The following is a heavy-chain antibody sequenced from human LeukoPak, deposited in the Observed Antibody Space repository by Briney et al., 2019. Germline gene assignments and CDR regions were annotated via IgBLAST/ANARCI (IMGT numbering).Heavy chain of an antibody. CDR3: AKGIRAMXGTXXDS. CDR1: GFTFSNYG. V-gene: IGHV3-30*02. Sequence: GGSLRLSCAASGFTFSNYGMHWVRQAPGKGLEWVSFIQYDGSNKYYVDSVKGRFTISRDNSKNTLNLQMDSLRPEDTAMYYCAKGIRAMXGTXXDSWGQGTLVTVSS. D-gene: IGHD2-8*01. CDR2: IQYDGSNK. J-gene: IGHJ4*02.